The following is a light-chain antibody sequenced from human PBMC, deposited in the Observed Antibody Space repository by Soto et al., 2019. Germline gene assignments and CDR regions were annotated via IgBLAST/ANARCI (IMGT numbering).Light chain of an antibody. CDR2: EVS. J-gene: IGLJ2*01. CDR3: SSYTSSSTLEV. V-gene: IGLV2-14*01. Sequence: QSALTQPASVSGSPGQSITISCTGTSSDVGGYNYVSWYQQHPGKATKLMIYEVSNRPSGVSNRFSGSKSGNTASLTISGLQAEDEADYYCSSYTSSSTLEVFGGGTQLTVL. CDR1: SSDVGGYNY.